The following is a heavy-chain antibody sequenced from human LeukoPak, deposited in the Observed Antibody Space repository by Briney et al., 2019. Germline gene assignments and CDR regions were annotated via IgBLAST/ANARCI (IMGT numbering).Heavy chain of an antibody. V-gene: IGHV3-74*01. CDR2: INTDGSST. D-gene: IGHD6-13*01. Sequence: PGGSLRLSCAASGFTFSSYWMHWVRQAPGKGLVWVSRINTDGSSTSYADSVKGRFTISRDNAKNTLYLQMNSLRAEDTAVYYCARAAAAGKSYYYYYMDVWGKGTTVTVSS. CDR3: ARAAAAGKSYYYYYMDV. CDR1: GFTFSSYW. J-gene: IGHJ6*03.